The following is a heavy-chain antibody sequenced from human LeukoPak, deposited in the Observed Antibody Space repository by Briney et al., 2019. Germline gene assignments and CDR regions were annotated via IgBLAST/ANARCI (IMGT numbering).Heavy chain of an antibody. CDR1: GFTFDDYT. CDR2: ISWDGGST. D-gene: IGHD3-9*01. V-gene: IGHV3-43*01. CDR3: AYLTGYFQAERMGVDY. J-gene: IGHJ4*02. Sequence: GGSLRLSCAASGFTFDDYTMHWVRQAPGKGLEWVSLISWDGGSTYCADSVKGRFTISRDNSKNSLYLQMNSLRTEDTALYYCAYLTGYFQAERMGVDYWGQGTLVTVSS.